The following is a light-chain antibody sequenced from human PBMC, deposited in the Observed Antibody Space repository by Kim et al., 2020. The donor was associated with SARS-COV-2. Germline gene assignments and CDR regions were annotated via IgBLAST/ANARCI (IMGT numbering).Light chain of an antibody. CDR1: QSVSSSY. CDR3: QQYGSSL. Sequence: SLSPGERATLSCRASQSVSSSYLAWDQQKPGQAPRLLICGASSRATGSPDRFSGSGSGTDFTLTISRLEPEDFAVYYCQQYGSSLFGGGTKVDIK. CDR2: GAS. J-gene: IGKJ4*01. V-gene: IGKV3-20*01.